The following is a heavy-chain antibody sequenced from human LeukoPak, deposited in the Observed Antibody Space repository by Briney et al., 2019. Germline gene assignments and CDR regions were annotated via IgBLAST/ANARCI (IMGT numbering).Heavy chain of an antibody. Sequence: GGSLRLSCAASGFTFSNYAMSWVRQAPGKGLEWVSVICGSGGSTYYADSVKGRFTISRDNSKNTLSLQMNSLRAEDTAVYYCAELGITMIGGVWGKGTTVTISS. CDR2: ICGSGGST. D-gene: IGHD3-10*02. V-gene: IGHV3-23*01. J-gene: IGHJ6*04. CDR1: GFTFSNYA. CDR3: AELGITMIGGV.